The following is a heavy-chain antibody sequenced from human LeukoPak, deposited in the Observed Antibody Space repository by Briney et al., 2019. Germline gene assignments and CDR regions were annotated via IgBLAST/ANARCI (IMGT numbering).Heavy chain of an antibody. V-gene: IGHV3-66*01. CDR3: AKDGVPSRWFGRNYFDY. J-gene: IGHJ4*02. Sequence: GGSLRLSCVVSGFTVSSNYMNWVRQAPGKGLEWVSVLYSGGITYSADSVKGRFTISRDISKNTLSLQMNSLRAEDTAVYYCAKDGVPSRWFGRNYFDYWGQGTLVTVSS. CDR2: LYSGGIT. CDR1: GFTVSSNY. D-gene: IGHD3-10*01.